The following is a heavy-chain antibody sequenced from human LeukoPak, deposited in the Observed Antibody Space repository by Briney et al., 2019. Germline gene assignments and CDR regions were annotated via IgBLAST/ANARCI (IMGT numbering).Heavy chain of an antibody. Sequence: ASVKVSCKASGYTFTSYDINWVRQATGQGLEWMGWMNPNSGNTGYVQKFQGRVTMTRNTSISTAYMELSSLRSEDTAVYYCAREVAAAGPSTDYWGQGTLVTVSS. J-gene: IGHJ4*02. V-gene: IGHV1-8*01. CDR1: GYTFTSYD. CDR2: MNPNSGNT. CDR3: AREVAAAGPSTDY. D-gene: IGHD6-13*01.